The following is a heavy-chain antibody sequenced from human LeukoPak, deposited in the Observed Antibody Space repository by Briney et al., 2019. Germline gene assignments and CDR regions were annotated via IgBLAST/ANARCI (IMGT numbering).Heavy chain of an antibody. J-gene: IGHJ4*02. CDR1: GFTFSDYY. V-gene: IGHV3-30-3*01. CDR3: AREVRGFIYFDY. Sequence: GGSLRLSCAASGFTFSDYYMSWVRQAPGKGLGWVAVISYDGSNKYYADSVKGRFIISRDNSKNTLYLQMNSLRAEDTAVYYCAREVRGFIYFDYWGQGTLVTVSS. D-gene: IGHD3-10*01. CDR2: ISYDGSNK.